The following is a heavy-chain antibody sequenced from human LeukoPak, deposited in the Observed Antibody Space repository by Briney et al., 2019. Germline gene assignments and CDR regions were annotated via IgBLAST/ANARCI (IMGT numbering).Heavy chain of an antibody. CDR2: VKSKTDGGTT. D-gene: IGHD5-18*01. Sequence: PGGSLRLSCAASGCTFSNAWMSWVRQAPGKGLEWVGRVKSKTDGGTTDYAAPVKGRFTISRDDSKNTLYLQMNSLKTEDTAVYYCTTALYLRGYSYGTYYYYYMDVWGKGTTVTVSS. CDR3: TTALYLRGYSYGTYYYYYMDV. V-gene: IGHV3-15*01. CDR1: GCTFSNAW. J-gene: IGHJ6*03.